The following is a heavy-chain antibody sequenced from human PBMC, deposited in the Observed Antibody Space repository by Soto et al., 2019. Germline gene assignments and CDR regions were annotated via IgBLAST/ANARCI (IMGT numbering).Heavy chain of an antibody. CDR1: GYTFTGYY. V-gene: IGHV1-2*04. Sequence: ASVKVSCKASGYTFTGYYMHWVRQAPGQGLEWMGWINPNSGGTNYAQKFQGWVTMTRDTSISTAYMELSRLRSDDTAVYYCARDLLLEGGSWYLGFHYWGQGTMVPVSP. J-gene: IGHJ4*02. CDR2: INPNSGGT. D-gene: IGHD6-13*01. CDR3: ARDLLLEGGSWYLGFHY.